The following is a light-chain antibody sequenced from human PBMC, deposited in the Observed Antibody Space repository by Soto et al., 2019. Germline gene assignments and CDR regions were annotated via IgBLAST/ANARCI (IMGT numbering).Light chain of an antibody. Sequence: DIQMTQSPSSLSASVGDSVTFTCRASQSIDTYVNWYQQKPGKAPSLLIYAASSLQSGVRSRFSGSGSRTDFTLTTSSLQPEDVATYYCQHCCSPPWTFGQGTKVEIK. CDR2: AAS. CDR1: QSIDTY. CDR3: QHCCSPPWT. V-gene: IGKV1-39*01. J-gene: IGKJ1*01.